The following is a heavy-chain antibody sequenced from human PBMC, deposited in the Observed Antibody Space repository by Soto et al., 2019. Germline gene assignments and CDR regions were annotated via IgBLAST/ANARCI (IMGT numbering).Heavy chain of an antibody. CDR3: ARDPGYYYDSSGYYYYYYGMDV. D-gene: IGHD3-22*01. CDR2: TYYRSKWYN. V-gene: IGHV6-1*01. J-gene: IGHJ6*02. Sequence: SQTLSLTCAISGDSVSSNSGAWNWIRQSPSRGLEWLGRTYYRSKWYNDYAVSVKSRITINPDTSKNQFSLQLNSVTPEDTAVYYCARDPGYYYDSSGYYYYYYGMDVWGQGTTVTVSS. CDR1: GDSVSSNSGA.